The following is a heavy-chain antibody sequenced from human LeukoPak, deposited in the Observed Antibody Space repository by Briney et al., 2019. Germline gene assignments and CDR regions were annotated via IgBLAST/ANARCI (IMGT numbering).Heavy chain of an antibody. CDR2: ISSSSSTI. CDR3: ARVRAAYSYGEAFDY. D-gene: IGHD5-18*01. CDR1: GFTFSSYS. V-gene: IGHV3-48*04. Sequence: PGGSLRLSCAASGFTFSSYSMNWVRQAPGKGLEWVSYISSSSSTIYYADSVEGRSTISRDNAKNSLYLQMNSLRAEDTAVYYCARVRAAYSYGEAFDYWGQGTLVTVSS. J-gene: IGHJ4*02.